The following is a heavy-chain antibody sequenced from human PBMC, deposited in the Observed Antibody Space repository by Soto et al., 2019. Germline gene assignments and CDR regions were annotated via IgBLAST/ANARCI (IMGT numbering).Heavy chain of an antibody. CDR3: VKNSGWFNT. J-gene: IGHJ5*02. V-gene: IGHV3-23*01. Sequence: GASVKVSCAASGFTFGTTDMSWVRQAPGEGLEWVSTIDGSGGITYYADSVKGRFTISRDNSRNTVYLQMNSLRGDDTALYYCVKNSGWFNTWGQGALVTVSS. D-gene: IGHD3-10*01. CDR1: GFTFGTTD. CDR2: IDGSGGIT.